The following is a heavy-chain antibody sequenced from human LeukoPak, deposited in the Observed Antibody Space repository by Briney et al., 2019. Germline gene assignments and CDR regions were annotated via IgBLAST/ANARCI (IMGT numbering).Heavy chain of an antibody. V-gene: IGHV3-11*04. CDR3: AKLATAANVDY. Sequence: GGSLRLSCAASGFTFSDYYMSWIRQAPGKGLEWVSYISSSGDTIYYADSVKGRFTISRDNAKNSLFLQMNSLRAEDTAVYYCAKLATAANVDYWGQGTLVTVSS. J-gene: IGHJ4*02. CDR1: GFTFSDYY. D-gene: IGHD2-15*01. CDR2: ISSSGDTI.